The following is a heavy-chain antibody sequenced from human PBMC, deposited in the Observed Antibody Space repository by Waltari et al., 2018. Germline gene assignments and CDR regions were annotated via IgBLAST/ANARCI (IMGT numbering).Heavy chain of an antibody. D-gene: IGHD3-3*01. CDR1: GFTFSRYW. CDR3: ARGPASGYYIGVVVD. V-gene: IGHV3-74*01. Sequence: EVQLVESGGGLVQPGGSLSLSCAASGFTFSRYWMHWVRQAPGKGLVWVSRSNSDGTSTSYADSVKGRFTISRDNAKNTLYLQMNSLRAEDTAVYYCARGPASGYYIGVVVDWGQGTLVTVSS. J-gene: IGHJ4*02. CDR2: SNSDGTST.